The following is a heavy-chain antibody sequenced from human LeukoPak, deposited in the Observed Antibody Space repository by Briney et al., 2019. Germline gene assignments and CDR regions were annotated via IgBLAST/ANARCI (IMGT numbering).Heavy chain of an antibody. Sequence: GGSLRLSCAASGFTFSYYDMRWVRQAPGKGLEWVAVISYDGNKKYSADSVKGRFTISRDDSRNTLYLQMNSLRVEDTAVYYCARDGPREQWLVPQDFYGMDVWGQGATVTVSS. CDR3: ARDGPREQWLVPQDFYGMDV. CDR1: GFTFSYYD. J-gene: IGHJ6*02. CDR2: ISYDGNKK. V-gene: IGHV3-30*04. D-gene: IGHD6-19*01.